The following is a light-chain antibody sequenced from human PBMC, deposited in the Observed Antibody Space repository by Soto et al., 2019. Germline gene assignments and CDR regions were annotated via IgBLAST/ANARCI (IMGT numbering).Light chain of an antibody. J-gene: IGKJ4*01. CDR2: DAS. CDR1: QSVSSY. V-gene: IGKV3-11*01. CDR3: QQRGT. Sequence: EIVLTQSPATLSLSPGERGTLSCRASQSVSSYLAWYQQKPGQAPRLLIYDASNRATGIPARFSGSGSGTDFTLTISSLEPEDFAVYYCQQRGTFGGGTKVEIK.